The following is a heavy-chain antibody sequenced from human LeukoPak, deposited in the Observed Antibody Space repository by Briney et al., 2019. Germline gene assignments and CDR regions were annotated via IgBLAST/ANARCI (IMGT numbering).Heavy chain of an antibody. V-gene: IGHV1-46*03. CDR3: ARAPMRVPQSYYFDY. CDR2: INPSGGST. CDR1: GYTFTSHY. Sequence: ASVKVSCKASGYTFTSHYMHWVRQAPGQGLEWMGIINPSGGSTSYAQKFQGRVTMTRDTSTSTVYMELSSLRSEDTAVYYCARAPMRVPQSYYFDYWGQGTLVTVSS. J-gene: IGHJ4*02. D-gene: IGHD3-16*02.